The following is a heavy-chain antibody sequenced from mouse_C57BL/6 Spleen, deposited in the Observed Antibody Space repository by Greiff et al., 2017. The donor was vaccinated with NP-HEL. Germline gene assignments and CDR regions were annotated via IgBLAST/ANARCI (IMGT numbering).Heavy chain of an antibody. CDR2: IYPGSGNT. CDR3: ARWYYGSSYGDF. CDR1: GYSFTSYY. V-gene: IGHV1-66*01. Sequence: QVQLKQSGPELVKPGASVKISCKASGYSFTSYYIHWVKQRPGQGLEWIGWIYPGSGNTKYNEKFKGKATLTADTSSSTAYIQLSSLTSEDSAVYYCARWYYGSSYGDFWGQGTTLTVSS. J-gene: IGHJ2*01. D-gene: IGHD1-1*01.